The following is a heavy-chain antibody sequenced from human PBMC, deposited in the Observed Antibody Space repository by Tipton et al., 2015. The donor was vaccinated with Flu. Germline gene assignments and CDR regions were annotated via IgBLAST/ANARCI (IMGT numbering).Heavy chain of an antibody. V-gene: IGHV3-11*01. CDR3: ARDQPKEMEDISSYSGSYWFDP. Sequence: QMQLVQSGGGLVKPGGSLRLSCVGSGYTFSDYYMSWIRQTPGKGPEWIAFMRSSGTTKNYADSVKGRFTISRDNAKNTLFLQMNSLRVEDTAVYYCARDQPKEMEDISSYSGSYWFDPWGQGTLVTVSS. CDR2: MRSSGTTK. D-gene: IGHD3-10*01. J-gene: IGHJ5*02. CDR1: GYTFSDYY.